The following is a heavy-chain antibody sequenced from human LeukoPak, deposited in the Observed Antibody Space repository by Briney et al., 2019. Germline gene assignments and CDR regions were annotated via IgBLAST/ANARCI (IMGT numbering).Heavy chain of an antibody. CDR2: IKSKAYGATT. J-gene: IGHJ4*02. D-gene: IGHD2-15*01. CDR1: GFTFGDYD. V-gene: IGHV3-49*03. Sequence: GGSLRLSCAASGFTFGDYDVSWFRQAPGKGLEWVGFIKSKAYGATTEYAASVKGRFSISRDDSKSIAYLRMNSLKTEDTSVYYCTREIARVVDYWGQGTLVTVSS. CDR3: TREIARVVDY.